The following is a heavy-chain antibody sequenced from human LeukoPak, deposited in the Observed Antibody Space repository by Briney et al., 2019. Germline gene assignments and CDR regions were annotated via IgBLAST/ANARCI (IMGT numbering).Heavy chain of an antibody. CDR2: IYYSGST. J-gene: IGHJ5*02. CDR1: GDSFSSYY. V-gene: IGHV4-59*01. CDR3: ARGSYCSSTSCRGRRFDP. Sequence: SETLSLTCAVSGDSFSSYYWSWIRQPPGKGLEWIGYIYYSGSTNYNPSLKSRVTISVDTSKNQFSLKLSSVTAADTAVYYCARGSYCSSTSCRGRRFDPWGQGTLVTVSS. D-gene: IGHD2-2*01.